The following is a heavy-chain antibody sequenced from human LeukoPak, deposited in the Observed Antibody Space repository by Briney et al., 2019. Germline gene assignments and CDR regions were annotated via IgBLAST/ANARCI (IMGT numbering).Heavy chain of an antibody. D-gene: IGHD6-19*01. CDR2: ISGDGGST. CDR1: GFMFHDYA. CDR3: ARESESSGWYDY. Sequence: GGSRRLSCAAPGFMFHDYAIHWVRQAPSKGQEWVSLISGDGGSTFYADSVKGRFTISRDNSKNSLYLQMNSLRSDDTALYYCARESESSGWYDYWGQGTLVTVSS. V-gene: IGHV3-43*02. J-gene: IGHJ4*02.